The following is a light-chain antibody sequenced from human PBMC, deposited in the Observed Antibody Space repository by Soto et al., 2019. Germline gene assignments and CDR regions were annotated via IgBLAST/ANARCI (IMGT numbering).Light chain of an antibody. Sequence: DIQMTQSPSTLSAFVGDRVTITCRVSQSISSWLAWYQQKPGKAPKLLIYDASSLESGVPSRFSGSGSGTEFTLTISSLQPDDFATYYCQQYNSYLWTFGQGTKLEIK. CDR1: QSISSW. J-gene: IGKJ2*02. CDR3: QQYNSYLWT. V-gene: IGKV1-5*01. CDR2: DAS.